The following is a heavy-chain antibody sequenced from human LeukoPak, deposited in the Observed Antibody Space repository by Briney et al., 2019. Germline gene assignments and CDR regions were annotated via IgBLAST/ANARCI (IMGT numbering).Heavy chain of an antibody. CDR2: VFYSGTT. V-gene: IGHV4-39*07. J-gene: IGHJ4*02. CDR1: GVSISRNKYY. CDR3: VREAGYRGKAYDS. D-gene: IGHD5-12*01. Sequence: SETLSLTCNVSGVSISRNKYYWVWIRQPPGKALEWVGSVFYSGTTHHNPSLKTRVIILVDTPKNQFSLTLRSATAADTDVYFCVREAGYRGKAYDSGGQGTRVTVS.